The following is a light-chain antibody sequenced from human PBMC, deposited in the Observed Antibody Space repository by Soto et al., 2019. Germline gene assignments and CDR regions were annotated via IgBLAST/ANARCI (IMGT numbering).Light chain of an antibody. J-gene: IGKJ2*01. Sequence: EIVLTQSACTLSLSPGERATLSCRASQSVNSNFLAWYQQKPGQAPRLLIYGASNRATGIPDRFSGSGSGTDFTLTISRLEPEDLAVYYCQQFRSSPYTFGQGTKVDI. V-gene: IGKV3-20*01. CDR1: QSVNSNF. CDR3: QQFRSSPYT. CDR2: GAS.